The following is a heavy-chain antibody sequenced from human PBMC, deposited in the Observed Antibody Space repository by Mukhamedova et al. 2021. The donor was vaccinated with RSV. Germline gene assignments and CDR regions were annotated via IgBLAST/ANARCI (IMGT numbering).Heavy chain of an antibody. Sequence: SGDYYWSWIRQPPGKGLEWIGYIYYSGSTYYNPSLKSRVTISVDTSKNQFSLKLSSVTAADTAVYYCARALGISAFDIWGQGTMV. J-gene: IGHJ3*02. V-gene: IGHV4-30-4*08. CDR2: IYYSGST. D-gene: IGHD6-13*01. CDR1: SGDYY. CDR3: ARALGISAFDI.